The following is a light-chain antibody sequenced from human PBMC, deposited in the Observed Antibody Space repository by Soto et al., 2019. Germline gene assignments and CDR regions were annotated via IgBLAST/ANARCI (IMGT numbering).Light chain of an antibody. CDR3: QQYSDLPMT. CDR2: GAS. CDR1: QSVSSSY. V-gene: IGKV3-20*01. Sequence: EILFTQSPGTLSLSPGERATLSCRASQSVSSSYLAWYQQKHGQAPRLLIYGASRRDTGIPDRFSGSASGTDFTLTISRLEPEDFAVYFCQQYSDLPMTFGQGTRLEIK. J-gene: IGKJ5*01.